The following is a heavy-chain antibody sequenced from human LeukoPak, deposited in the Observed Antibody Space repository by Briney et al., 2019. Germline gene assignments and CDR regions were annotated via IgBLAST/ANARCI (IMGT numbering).Heavy chain of an antibody. J-gene: IGHJ6*03. V-gene: IGHV4-39*07. CDR2: IYYTGST. D-gene: IGHD2-2*01. CDR3: ARGWVPSLSYYYMDV. Sequence: PSETLSVTCTVSGGSISSSSYYWGWIRPPPGKGLEWIGSIYYTGSTYYNPSLKSRVTISVDTSKTQFSLKLSSVTAADTAVYYCARGWVPSLSYYYMDVWGKGTTVTVSS. CDR1: GGSISSSSYY.